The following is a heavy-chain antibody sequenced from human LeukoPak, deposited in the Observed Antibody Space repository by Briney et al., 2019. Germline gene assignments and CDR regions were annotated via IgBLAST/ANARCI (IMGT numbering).Heavy chain of an antibody. CDR2: ISYDGSNK. D-gene: IGHD3-22*01. Sequence: GGSLRLSCAASGFTFSSYGIHWVRQAPGKGLEWVAVISYDGSNKYYADSVKGRFTISRDNSKNTLYLQMNSLRAEDTAVYYCARAGMVQYYYDSSGYYDYWGQGTLVTVSS. CDR3: ARAGMVQYYYDSSGYYDY. CDR1: GFTFSSYG. V-gene: IGHV3-30*03. J-gene: IGHJ4*02.